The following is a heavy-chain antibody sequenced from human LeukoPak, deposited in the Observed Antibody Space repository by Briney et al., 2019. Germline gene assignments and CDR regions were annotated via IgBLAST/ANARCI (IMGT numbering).Heavy chain of an antibody. CDR2: ISSSSSTI. D-gene: IGHD3-3*01. CDR3: ARGYYDSTEWFDP. J-gene: IGHJ5*02. V-gene: IGHV3-48*01. Sequence: PGGSLRLSCAASGFTFSSYSMNWVRQAPGKGLEWVSYISSSSSTIYYADSVKGRFTISRDNAKNSLYLQMNSLRAEDTAVYYCARGYYDSTEWFDPWGQGTLVTVSS. CDR1: GFTFSSYS.